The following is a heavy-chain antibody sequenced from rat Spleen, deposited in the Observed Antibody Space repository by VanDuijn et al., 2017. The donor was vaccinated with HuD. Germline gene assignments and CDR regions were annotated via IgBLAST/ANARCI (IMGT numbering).Heavy chain of an antibody. Sequence: EVQLVESDGGLVRPGRSLKLSCATSGFTFTDFYMAWVRQAPTKGLEWVATISYDGNSIYYRDSVKGRFTISRDNAESTLYLQMDSLRSEATATYYCASLMYTPDYLGVMDVWGQGASVTVSS. V-gene: IGHV5-29*01. CDR2: ISYDGNSI. CDR3: ASLMYTPDYLGVMDV. J-gene: IGHJ4*01. CDR1: GFTFTDFY. D-gene: IGHD1-6*01.